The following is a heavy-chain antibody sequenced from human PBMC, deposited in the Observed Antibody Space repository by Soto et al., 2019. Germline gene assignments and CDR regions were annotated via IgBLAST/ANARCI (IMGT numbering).Heavy chain of an antibody. CDR3: ARAGIAAAGSGEYAMDV. CDR1: GYTFTAYY. D-gene: IGHD6-25*01. Sequence: VKVSCKASGYTFTAYYIHWVRQAPGQGLEWMGWINPNSGATKYSQKFQGRVTMTSDTPINTVYMEVSRLRSDDTAIYYCARAGIAAAGSGEYAMDVWGQGTTVTVSS. J-gene: IGHJ6*02. CDR2: INPNSGAT. V-gene: IGHV1-2*02.